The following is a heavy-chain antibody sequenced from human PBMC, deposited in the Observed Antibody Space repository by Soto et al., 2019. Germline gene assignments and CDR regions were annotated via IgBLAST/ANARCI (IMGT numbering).Heavy chain of an antibody. CDR3: ARAYAYYYDSSGYYFDY. J-gene: IGHJ4*02. CDR1: GGSISSGGYY. CDR2: IYYSGST. Sequence: SETLSLTCTVSGGSISSGGYYWSWIRQHPGKGLEWIGYIYYSGSTYYNPSLKSRVTISVDTSKNQFSLKLSSVTAADTAVYYCARAYAYYYDSSGYYFDYWGQGTLVTVSS. D-gene: IGHD3-22*01. V-gene: IGHV4-31*03.